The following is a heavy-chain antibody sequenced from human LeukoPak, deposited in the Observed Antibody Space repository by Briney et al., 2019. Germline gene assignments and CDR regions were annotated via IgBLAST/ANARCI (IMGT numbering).Heavy chain of an antibody. Sequence: GGSLRLSCAASGFTFSSYAMSWVRQAPGKGLEWASAISGGSTYYADSVKGRFTISRDNSKNTLYLQMNSLRAEDTAVYYCAKDSSSGYYNFDYWGQGTLVTVSS. CDR3: AKDSSSGYYNFDY. V-gene: IGHV3-23*01. CDR1: GFTFSSYA. J-gene: IGHJ4*02. D-gene: IGHD3-22*01. CDR2: ISGGST.